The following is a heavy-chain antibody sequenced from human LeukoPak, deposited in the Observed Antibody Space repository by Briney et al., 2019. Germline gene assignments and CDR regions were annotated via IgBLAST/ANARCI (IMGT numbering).Heavy chain of an antibody. Sequence: SETLSLTCTVSGGSISSYYWSWIRQSPGKGLEWIGETYHNGSTNYNSSLKSRVTISLDTSKNQFSLKLSSVTAADTAVYYCARYYYDSSGYCTFDYWGQGTLVTVSS. CDR3: ARYYYDSSGYCTFDY. CDR1: GGSISSYY. D-gene: IGHD3-22*01. V-gene: IGHV4-34*01. J-gene: IGHJ4*02. CDR2: TYHNGST.